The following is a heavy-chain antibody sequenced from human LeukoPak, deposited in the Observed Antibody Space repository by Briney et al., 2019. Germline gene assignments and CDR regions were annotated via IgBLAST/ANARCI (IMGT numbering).Heavy chain of an antibody. CDR1: GYTFTSFG. CDR3: ARDLGLDTTMIFFDY. D-gene: IGHD5-18*01. J-gene: IGHJ4*02. V-gene: IGHV1-18*01. CDR2: ISAYNGNT. Sequence: ASVKVSCKASGYTFTSFGISWVRQAPGQGPEWMGWISAYNGNTNYVQKFQGRVTMTTDTSTNTAYMELRSLTSDDTAVYYCARDLGLDTTMIFFDYWGQGTLVTVSS.